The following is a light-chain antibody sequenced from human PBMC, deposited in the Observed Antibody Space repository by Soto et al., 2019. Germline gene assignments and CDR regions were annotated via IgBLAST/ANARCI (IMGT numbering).Light chain of an antibody. CDR2: DAS. Sequence: EIRMSQSPATVSVSPGDRATLSFRASQSVDNDLAWYQQKPGQPPRLLIYDASTRATGIPARFSGSQSGTEFTLTISSLLSEDFAVYSCQQYNNWPLTFGGGTKVDIK. CDR1: QSVDND. CDR3: QQYNNWPLT. V-gene: IGKV3D-15*01. J-gene: IGKJ4*01.